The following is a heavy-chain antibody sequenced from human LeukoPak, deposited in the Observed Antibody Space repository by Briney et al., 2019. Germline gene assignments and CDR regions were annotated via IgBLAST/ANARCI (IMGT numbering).Heavy chain of an antibody. CDR1: GFTFSSYW. Sequence: GGSLRLSCAASGFTFSSYWMHWVRHAPGKGLVWVSRINSDGSSTIYADSVKGRFTISRDNAKNTMYLQMNSLRAEDTAVYYCARVGVMVRGPGGAFDIWGQGTMVTVSS. D-gene: IGHD3-10*01. J-gene: IGHJ3*02. V-gene: IGHV3-74*01. CDR2: INSDGSST. CDR3: ARVGVMVRGPGGAFDI.